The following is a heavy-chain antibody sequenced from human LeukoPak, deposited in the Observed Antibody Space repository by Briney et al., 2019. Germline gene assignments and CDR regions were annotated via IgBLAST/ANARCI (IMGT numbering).Heavy chain of an antibody. CDR3: AKDRGDYVPLYYFDY. CDR1: GFTFSSYG. CDR2: ISYDGSNK. D-gene: IGHD4-17*01. V-gene: IGHV3-30*18. Sequence: GGFLRLSCAASGFTFSSYGMHWVRQAPGKGLEWVAVISYDGSNKYYADSVKGRFTISRDNSKNTLYLQMNSLRAEDTAVYYCAKDRGDYVPLYYFDYWGQGTLVTVSS. J-gene: IGHJ4*02.